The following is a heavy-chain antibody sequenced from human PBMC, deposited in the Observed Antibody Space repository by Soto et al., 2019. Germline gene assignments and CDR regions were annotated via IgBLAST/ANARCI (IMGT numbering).Heavy chain of an antibody. V-gene: IGHV6-1*01. D-gene: IGHD5-18*01. CDR1: GDSVSSYTGA. Sequence: SQTLSLTCAISGDSVSSYTGAWNWIRQSPSRGLEWLGRTYYRSKWYQDYGTSVKSRITINADTSKNQISLQLNAVTPEDTALYYCAGEDGYDTFDLWGQGTMVTVSS. J-gene: IGHJ3*01. CDR3: AGEDGYDTFDL. CDR2: TYYRSKWYQ.